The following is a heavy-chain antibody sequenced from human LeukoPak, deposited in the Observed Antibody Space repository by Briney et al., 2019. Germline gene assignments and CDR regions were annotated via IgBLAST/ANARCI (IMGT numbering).Heavy chain of an antibody. V-gene: IGHV5-51*01. CDR1: GYSFTSYW. Sequence: GESLKISCKGSGYSFTSYWIGWVRQMPGKGLEWMGIIYPGDSDTRYSPSFQGQVTISADKSISTAYLQWSSLKASDTAMYYCARLGLSSGYPPNEERNYYYYYYYMDVWGKGTTVTVSS. CDR3: ARLGLSSGYPPNEERNYYYYYYYMDV. D-gene: IGHD3-22*01. J-gene: IGHJ6*03. CDR2: IYPGDSDT.